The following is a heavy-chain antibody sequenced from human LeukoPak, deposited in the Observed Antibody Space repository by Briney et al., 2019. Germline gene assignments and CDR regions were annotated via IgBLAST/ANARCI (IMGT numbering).Heavy chain of an antibody. V-gene: IGHV1-24*01. CDR1: GYTLTELS. Sequence: ASVNVSCKVSGYTLTELSMHWVRQAPGKGLEWMGGFDPEDGETIYAQNFQGRVTMTEDTSTNTSYMGLGSLRSEDTAVYYCATENSRDTAMGGENWLDPWGQGTLVTVSS. CDR2: FDPEDGET. J-gene: IGHJ5*02. CDR3: ATENSRDTAMGGENWLDP. D-gene: IGHD5-18*01.